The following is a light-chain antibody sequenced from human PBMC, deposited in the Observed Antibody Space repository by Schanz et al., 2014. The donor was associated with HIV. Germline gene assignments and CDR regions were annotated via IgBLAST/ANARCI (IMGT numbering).Light chain of an antibody. Sequence: QSVLTQPPSASGTPGQRVTISCSGSDSNTGSNPVNWYQHLPGAAPKLLIYGTDQRPSGVPVRFSGSKSATSASLAISGLQSEDEADYFCATWDDSLDGWVFRGGTKLTVL. CDR1: DSNTGSNP. CDR2: GTD. CDR3: ATWDDSLDGWV. V-gene: IGLV1-44*01. J-gene: IGLJ3*02.